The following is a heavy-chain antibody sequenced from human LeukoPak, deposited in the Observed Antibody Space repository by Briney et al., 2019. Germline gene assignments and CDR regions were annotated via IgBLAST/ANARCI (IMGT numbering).Heavy chain of an antibody. J-gene: IGHJ4*02. CDR1: GGSISSSSYY. V-gene: IGHV4-39*07. CDR3: ARDLIAAAGRCFDY. Sequence: SETLSLTCTVSGGSISSSSYYWGWIRQPPGKGLEWIGSIYYSGSTYYNPSLKSRVTISVDTSKNQFSLKLSSVTAADTAVYYCARDLIAAAGRCFDYWGQGTLVTVSS. D-gene: IGHD6-13*01. CDR2: IYYSGST.